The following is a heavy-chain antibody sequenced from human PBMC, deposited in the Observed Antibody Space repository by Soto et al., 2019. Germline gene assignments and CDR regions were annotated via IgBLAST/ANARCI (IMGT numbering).Heavy chain of an antibody. CDR2: IYYSGST. J-gene: IGHJ6*03. CDR3: ASSITIFGVVHYYMDV. Sequence: SETLSLTCTVSGGSISNSNYYWGWIRQPPGKGLEWIGSIYYSGSTYYNPSLKSRVTISVDTSKNQFSLNLRSVTAADTAVYYCASSITIFGVVHYYMDVWGKGTTVTVSS. D-gene: IGHD3-3*01. V-gene: IGHV4-39*01. CDR1: GGSISNSNYY.